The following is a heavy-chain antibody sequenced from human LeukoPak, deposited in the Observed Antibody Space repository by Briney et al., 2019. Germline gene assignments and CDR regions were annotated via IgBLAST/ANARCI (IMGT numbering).Heavy chain of an antibody. CDR1: GGSISSSSYY. CDR3: ARARSRYYYGSGSYFDY. Sequence: PSETLSLTCTVSGGSISSSSYYWGWIRQPPGKGLEWIGSIYYSGSTYYNPSLKSRVTISVDTSKNQFSLKLSSVTAADTAVYYCARARSRYYYGSGSYFDYWGQGTLVTVSS. V-gene: IGHV4-39*07. CDR2: IYYSGST. D-gene: IGHD3-10*01. J-gene: IGHJ4*02.